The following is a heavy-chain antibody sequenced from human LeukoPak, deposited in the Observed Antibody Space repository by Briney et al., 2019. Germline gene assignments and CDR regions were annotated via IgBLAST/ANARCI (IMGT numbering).Heavy chain of an antibody. V-gene: IGHV4-34*01. D-gene: IGHD6-13*01. Sequence: SETLSLTCAVYGGSSSRYYWTWIRQPPGKGLEWIGEINHGGSANYNPSLKSRVTISVDASKSQFSLRLSSVTAADTAVYYCARLTYSNNWYFRRGLDNWFDPWGQGTLVTVSS. CDR3: ARLTYSNNWYFRRGLDNWFDP. CDR1: GGSSSRYY. J-gene: IGHJ5*02. CDR2: INHGGSA.